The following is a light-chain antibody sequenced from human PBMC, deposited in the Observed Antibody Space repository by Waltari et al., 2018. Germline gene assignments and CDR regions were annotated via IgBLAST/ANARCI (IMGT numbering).Light chain of an antibody. Sequence: QVVLTQSPSASASLGASVKLTCTLSSGHSNNAIAWHPQQPEKGPRYLMRLNSDGTHNKGDGIPDRFSGSSSGAERYLTISSLQSEDEADYYCQTWGTDFHTFGGGTRLTVL. CDR3: QTWGTDFHT. J-gene: IGLJ2*01. CDR1: SGHSNNA. V-gene: IGLV4-69*01. CDR2: LNSDGTH.